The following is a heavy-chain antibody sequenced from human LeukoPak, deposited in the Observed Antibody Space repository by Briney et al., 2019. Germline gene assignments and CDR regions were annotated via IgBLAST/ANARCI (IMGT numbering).Heavy chain of an antibody. V-gene: IGHV1-2*06. CDR1: GYTFTGYY. CDR3: ARVPEYYYDSSETTGDAFDI. J-gene: IGHJ3*02. Sequence: ASVKVSCKASGYTFTGYYMHWVRQAPGQGLEWMGRINPNSGGTNYAQKFQGRVTMTRDTSISTAYMELSRLRSDDTAVYYCARVPEYYYDSSETTGDAFDIWGQGTMVTVSS. D-gene: IGHD3-22*01. CDR2: INPNSGGT.